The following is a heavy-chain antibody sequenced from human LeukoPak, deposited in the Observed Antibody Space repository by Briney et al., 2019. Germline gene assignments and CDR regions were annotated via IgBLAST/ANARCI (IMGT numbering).Heavy chain of an antibody. Sequence: GGSLRLSCAASGFIFSNAWMTWVRQAPGQGLEWVGRIKSKTDGGTTDYAAPVKGRFTISRDDSKNTLYLQMNSLKTEDTAVYYCTATYYYDSSGYYYWGQGTLVTVSS. V-gene: IGHV3-15*01. J-gene: IGHJ4*02. CDR2: IKSKTDGGTT. CDR1: GFIFSNAW. CDR3: TATYYYDSSGYYY. D-gene: IGHD3-22*01.